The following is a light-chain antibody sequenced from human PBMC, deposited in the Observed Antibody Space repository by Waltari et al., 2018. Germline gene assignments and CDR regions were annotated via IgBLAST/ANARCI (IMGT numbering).Light chain of an antibody. Sequence: QSALTQPASVSGSPGQSITISCTGTSSDVGNYNLVFWYQQHPGKAPKLLIFEVTKRPSGVSNRFSGSKSANTASLTISGLQAEDEADYYCCSYAGSGTLVFGGGTKLTVL. J-gene: IGLJ3*02. CDR1: SSDVGNYNL. V-gene: IGLV2-23*02. CDR2: EVT. CDR3: CSYAGSGTLV.